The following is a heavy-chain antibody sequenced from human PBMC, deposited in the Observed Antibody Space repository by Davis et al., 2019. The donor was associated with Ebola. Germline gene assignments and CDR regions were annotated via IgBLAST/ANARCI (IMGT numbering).Heavy chain of an antibody. CDR3: ARPLATSGRAYDAFDN. CDR2: IYPSGNT. J-gene: IGHJ3*02. V-gene: IGHV4-4*02. D-gene: IGHD6-13*01. Sequence: MPGGSLRLSCAASGLTVSGNYMSWVRQAPGKGLEWIGEIYPSGNTNYNPSLKSRVTISVDRSKNQFSLKLNSVTAADTAVYYCARPLATSGRAYDAFDNWGQGTVVTVSS. CDR1: GLTVSGNY.